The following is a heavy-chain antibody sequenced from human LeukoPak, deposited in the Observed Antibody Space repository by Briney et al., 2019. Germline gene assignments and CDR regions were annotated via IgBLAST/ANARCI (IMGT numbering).Heavy chain of an antibody. D-gene: IGHD3-3*01. J-gene: IGHJ4*02. V-gene: IGHV3-53*04. CDR3: ASARPIRFLEWSNPYYFDY. Sequence: GGSLRLSCAASGFTFTSSDMTWVRQAPGKGLEWVSVIYSGGSTYYADSVKGRFTISRHNSKNTLYLQMNSLRAEDTAVYYCASARPIRFLEWSNPYYFDYWGQGTLVTVSS. CDR2: IYSGGST. CDR1: GFTFTSSD.